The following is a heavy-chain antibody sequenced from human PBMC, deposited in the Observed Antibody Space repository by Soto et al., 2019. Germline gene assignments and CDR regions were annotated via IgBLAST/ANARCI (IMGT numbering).Heavy chain of an antibody. D-gene: IGHD6-13*01. CDR2: IYYSGST. Sequence: QVQLQESGPGLVKPSQTLSLTCTVSGGSISSGGYYWSWIRQHPGKGLEWIGYIYYSGSTYYNPSLKSRVTIAVDTSKNQFSLKLSSVTAADTAVYYCARGDIAAAGMREAFYIWGQGTMVTVSS. CDR3: ARGDIAAAGMREAFYI. J-gene: IGHJ3*02. V-gene: IGHV4-31*03. CDR1: GGSISSGGYY.